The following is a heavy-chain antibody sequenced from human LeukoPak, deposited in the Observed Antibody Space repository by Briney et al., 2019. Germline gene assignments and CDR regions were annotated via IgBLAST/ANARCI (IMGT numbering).Heavy chain of an antibody. CDR3: HMVRGGGYFDY. V-gene: IGHV4-34*01. J-gene: IGHJ4*02. CDR2: INHSGST. D-gene: IGHD3-10*01. CDR1: GGSFSVYY. Sequence: SETLSLTCAVYGGSFSVYYWSWIRQTPGKGLEWIGEINHSGSTNYNPSLKSRVNISLDTSKNQASLRLNFVTAADTALYFCHMVRGGGYFDYWGQGTLVTVSS.